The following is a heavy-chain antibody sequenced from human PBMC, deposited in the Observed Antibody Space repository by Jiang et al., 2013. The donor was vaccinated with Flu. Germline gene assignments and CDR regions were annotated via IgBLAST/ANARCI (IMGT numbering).Heavy chain of an antibody. CDR2: IYYSGRT. CDR3: AREGPVVGATTFDY. CDR1: GGSISSYY. J-gene: IGHJ4*02. Sequence: GLVKPSETLSLTCTVSGGSISSYYWSWIRQPPGKGLEWIGYIYYSGRTHYNPSLESRVTISVDTSKNQFSLKLSSVTAADTAVYYCAREGPVVGATTFDYWGQGTLVTVSS. D-gene: IGHD1-26*01. V-gene: IGHV4-59*12.